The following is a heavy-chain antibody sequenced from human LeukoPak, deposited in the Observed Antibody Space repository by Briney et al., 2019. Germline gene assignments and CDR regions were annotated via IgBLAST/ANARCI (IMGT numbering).Heavy chain of an antibody. D-gene: IGHD3-16*02. J-gene: IGHJ4*02. V-gene: IGHV3-9*01. CDR3: AKGSVWRSYRYDY. CDR2: ISWNSGSI. CDR1: GFTFDDYA. Sequence: GGSLRLSCEACGFTFDDYAMHWVRQAPGRGLEWVSGISWNSGSIGYADSVKGRFTISRDNAKHSLYLQMNSLRAENPALYYCAKGSVWRSYRYDYWGQGTLVTVSS.